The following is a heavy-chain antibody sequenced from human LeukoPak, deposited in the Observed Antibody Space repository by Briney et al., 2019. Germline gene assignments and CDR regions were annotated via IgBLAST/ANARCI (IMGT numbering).Heavy chain of an antibody. CDR3: AKHNWNDGGFDY. V-gene: IGHV3-23*01. D-gene: IGHD1-20*01. CDR1: AFTFSSYA. J-gene: IGHJ4*02. Sequence: RGSLRLSCAASAFTFSSYAMSWVRQAPGKGLEWVSAISGSGGSTYYADSVKGRFTISRDNSKDTLYLQMNSLRAEDTAVYYCAKHNWNDGGFDYWGQGTLVTVSS. CDR2: ISGSGGST.